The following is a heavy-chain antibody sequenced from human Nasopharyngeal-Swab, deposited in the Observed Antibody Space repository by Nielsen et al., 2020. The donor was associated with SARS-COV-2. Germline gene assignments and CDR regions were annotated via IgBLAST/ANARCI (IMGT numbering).Heavy chain of an antibody. V-gene: IGHV3-48*03. CDR1: GFTFSSYE. J-gene: IGHJ4*02. Sequence: GESLKISCAASGFTFSSYEMNWVRQAPGKGLEWVSYISSSGSTIYYADSVKGRFTISRDNAKNSLYLQMNSLRAEDTAVYYCAKLEVVQIVVVITTWGYFDYWGQGTLVTVSS. CDR3: AKLEVVQIVVVITTWGYFDY. D-gene: IGHD3-22*01. CDR2: ISSSGSTI.